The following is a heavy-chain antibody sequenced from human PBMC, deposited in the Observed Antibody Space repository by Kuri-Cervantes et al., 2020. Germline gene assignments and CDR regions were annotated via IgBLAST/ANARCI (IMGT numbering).Heavy chain of an antibody. Sequence: SETLSLTCAVSGGSISSSNWWSWGRQPPGKGLEWIGEIYHSGSTNYNPSLKSRVTISVDKSKNQFSLKLSSVTAADTAVYYCARDQSIVRGANYYYYYYGMDVWGQGTTVAVSS. CDR3: ARDQSIVRGANYYYYYYGMDV. CDR1: GGSISSSNW. V-gene: IGHV4-4*02. D-gene: IGHD4/OR15-4a*01. CDR2: IYHSGST. J-gene: IGHJ6*02.